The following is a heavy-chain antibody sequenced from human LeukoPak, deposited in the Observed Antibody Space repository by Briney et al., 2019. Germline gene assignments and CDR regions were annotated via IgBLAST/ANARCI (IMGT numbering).Heavy chain of an antibody. CDR3: VRDFGTTGWHTFDY. CDR2: TYYRSKWYN. J-gene: IGHJ4*02. D-gene: IGHD1-1*01. Sequence: SQTLSRTCVVSGDSVSSKNGAWNWIRQSPSRGLECLGRTYYRSKWYNDYAESMEGRMTISQDTSKNQYSLHLNSVTPDDTAVYYCVRDFGTTGWHTFDYWGQGTLVTVYS. V-gene: IGHV6-1*01. CDR1: GDSVSSKNGA.